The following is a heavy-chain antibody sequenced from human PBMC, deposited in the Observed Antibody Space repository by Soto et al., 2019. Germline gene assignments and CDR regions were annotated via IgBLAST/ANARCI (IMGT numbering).Heavy chain of an antibody. V-gene: IGHV1-8*01. D-gene: IGHD3-3*01. CDR2: MNPNSGNT. CDR1: GYTFTSYD. Sequence: ASVKVSCKASGYTFTSYDINWVRQATGQGLEWMGWMNPNSGNTGYAQKFQGRVTMTRNTSISTAYMELSSLRSEDTAVYYCARGSLYYDFWSGYWGNDYWGQGTLVTVSS. CDR3: ARGSLYYDFWSGYWGNDY. J-gene: IGHJ4*02.